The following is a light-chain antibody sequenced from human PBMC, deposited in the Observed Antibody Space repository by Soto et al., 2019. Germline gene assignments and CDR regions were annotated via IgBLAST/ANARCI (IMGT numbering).Light chain of an antibody. J-gene: IGLJ2*01. CDR3: RSFTDRTTVL. Sequence: QSALTQPASVSGSPGQSITISCTGTSSDVGAYNYVSWYQQHPGKAPKLIIYNVSNRPSGVSNRFSGSKSANTASLTIFGLQAEDEADYYCRSFTDRTTVLFGGGTKLTVL. V-gene: IGLV2-14*01. CDR2: NVS. CDR1: SSDVGAYNY.